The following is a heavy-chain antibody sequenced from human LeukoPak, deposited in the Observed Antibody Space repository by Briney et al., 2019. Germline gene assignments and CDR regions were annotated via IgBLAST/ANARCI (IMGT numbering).Heavy chain of an antibody. CDR3: AKHPYDSSGSTTYYFDY. V-gene: IGHV3-23*01. Sequence: GGSLRLSCAASGFNVSDNYMSWVRQAPGKGLEWVSAISGSGGSTYYADSVKGRFTISRDNSKNTLYLQMNSLRAEDTAVYYCAKHPYDSSGSTTYYFDYWGQGTLVTVSS. D-gene: IGHD3-22*01. CDR1: GFNVSDNY. J-gene: IGHJ4*02. CDR2: ISGSGGST.